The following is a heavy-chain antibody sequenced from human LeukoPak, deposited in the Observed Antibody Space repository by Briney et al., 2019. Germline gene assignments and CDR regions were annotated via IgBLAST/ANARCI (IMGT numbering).Heavy chain of an antibody. Sequence: ASVKVSCKASGYTFTIFGISWVRQAPGQGLEWMGWISAYNGNAVYAENLQGRVTMTTDTSTSTAYMELRSLRSDDTAVYYCALEDFWSGYSLDYWGQGTLVTVSS. J-gene: IGHJ4*02. D-gene: IGHD3-3*01. V-gene: IGHV1-18*01. CDR3: ALEDFWSGYSLDY. CDR1: GYTFTIFG. CDR2: ISAYNGNA.